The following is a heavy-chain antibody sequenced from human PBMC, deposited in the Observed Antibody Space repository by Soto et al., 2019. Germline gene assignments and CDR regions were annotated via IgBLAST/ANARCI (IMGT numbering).Heavy chain of an antibody. D-gene: IGHD3-9*01. CDR2: IIPIFGTA. J-gene: IGHJ4*02. V-gene: IGHV1-69*13. Sequence: ASVKVSCKASGGTFSSYAISWVRQAPGQGLEWMGGIIPIFGTANYAQKFQGRVTITADESTSTAYMELSSLRSEDTAVYYCATWGAFYYAILTGTYWGQGTLVTVSS. CDR1: GGTFSSYA. CDR3: ATWGAFYYAILTGTY.